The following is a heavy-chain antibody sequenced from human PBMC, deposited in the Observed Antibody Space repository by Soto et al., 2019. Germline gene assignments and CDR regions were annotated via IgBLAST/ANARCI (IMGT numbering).Heavy chain of an antibody. J-gene: IGHJ5*02. Sequence: PSETPSLTCTVSGGSISSGGYYWSWIRQHPGKGLEWIGYIYYSGSTYYNPSLKSRVTISVDTSKNQFSLKLSSVTAADTAVYYCARNQDRGNFNWFDPWGQGTLVTVSS. CDR3: ARNQDRGNFNWFDP. CDR2: IYYSGST. V-gene: IGHV4-31*03. CDR1: GGSISSGGYY.